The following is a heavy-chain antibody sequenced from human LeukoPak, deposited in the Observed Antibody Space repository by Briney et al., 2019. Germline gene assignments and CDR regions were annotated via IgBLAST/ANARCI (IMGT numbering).Heavy chain of an antibody. V-gene: IGHV4-30-4*07. J-gene: IGHJ6*03. CDR1: GGSISSGGYS. CDR3: ARDRSGYSSGWYGGYYYYYMDV. D-gene: IGHD6-19*01. CDR2: IYYSGST. Sequence: SETLSLTCAVSGGSISSGGYSWSWIRQPPGKGLEWIGYIYYSGSTYYNPSLKSRVTISVDTSKNQFSLKLSSVTAADTAVYYCARDRSGYSSGWYGGYYYYYMDVWGKGTTVTISS.